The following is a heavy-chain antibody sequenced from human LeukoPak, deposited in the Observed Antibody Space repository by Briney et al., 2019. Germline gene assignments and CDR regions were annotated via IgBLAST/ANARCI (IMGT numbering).Heavy chain of an antibody. CDR3: ATHYYDSSGPLGS. CDR1: GFTFSDYP. CDR2: ISTSSTYA. V-gene: IGHV3-11*06. Sequence: GGSLRLSCAASGFTFSDYPMNWIRQAPGKGLEWVSHISTSSTYAPYADSVRGRFTVSRDNAKNSLYLQLNSLRADDTAVYYCATHYYDSSGPLGSWGPGTLLTVSS. J-gene: IGHJ5*02. D-gene: IGHD3-22*01.